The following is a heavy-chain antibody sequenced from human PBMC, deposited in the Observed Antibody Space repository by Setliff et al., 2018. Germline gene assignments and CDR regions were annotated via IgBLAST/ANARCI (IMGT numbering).Heavy chain of an antibody. J-gene: IGHJ5*02. CDR2: IRSKTSGFAT. CDR3: SRAVDGRTWFDP. D-gene: IGHD6-19*01. Sequence: PGGSLRLSCAASGFTFSSYGMHWVRQAPGKGLEWVGRIRSKTSGFATAYSASVKGRFTISRDDSMNTAYLQMDSLRTEDTAVYYYSRAVDGRTWFDPWGQGALVTVSS. V-gene: IGHV3-73*01. CDR1: GFTFSSYG.